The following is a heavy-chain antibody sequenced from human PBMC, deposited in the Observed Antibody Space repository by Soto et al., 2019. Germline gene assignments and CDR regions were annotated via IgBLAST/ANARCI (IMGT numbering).Heavy chain of an antibody. J-gene: IGHJ3*02. CDR1: GFTFSSYG. CDR3: ARLYCRGGSCYSGDAFDI. D-gene: IGHD2-15*01. Sequence: EVQLVESGGGLVKPGGSLRLSCAASGFTFSSYGMNWVRQAPGKGLVWVSSISTSTSYIYYADSVKGRFTISRDNAKNSVYLQMNSLRAEDTAAYYCARLYCRGGSCYSGDAFDIWGQVTMVTVSS. CDR2: ISTSTSYI. V-gene: IGHV3-21*01.